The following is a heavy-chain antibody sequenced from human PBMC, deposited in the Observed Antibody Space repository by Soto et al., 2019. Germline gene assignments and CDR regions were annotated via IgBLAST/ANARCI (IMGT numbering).Heavy chain of an antibody. CDR3: ARLGADGNFDY. J-gene: IGHJ4*02. Sequence: PGESLKISCKGSGYSFTSYWIVCVRQMPGEGLEWMGIIFPGDSETTYSPSFQGQVTISADKSISTAYLQWSSLKASDTAMYYCARLGADGNFDYWGQGTLVTVS. V-gene: IGHV5-51*01. CDR1: GYSFTSYW. D-gene: IGHD3-16*01. CDR2: IFPGDSET.